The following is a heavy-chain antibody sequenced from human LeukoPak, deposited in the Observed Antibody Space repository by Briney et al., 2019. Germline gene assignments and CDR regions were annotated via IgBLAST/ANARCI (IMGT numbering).Heavy chain of an antibody. J-gene: IGHJ6*02. CDR3: ARDRRGSGSYYEWSFGYYYYGMDV. V-gene: IGHV3-48*04. CDR1: GFLFNTFG. D-gene: IGHD3-10*01. Sequence: GGSLRLSCAASGFLFNTFGMHWVRQAPGKGLEWVSYISSSGSTIYYADSVKGRFTISRDNAKNSLYLQMNSLRAEDTAVYYCARDRRGSGSYYEWSFGYYYYGMDVWGQGTTVTVSS. CDR2: ISSSGSTI.